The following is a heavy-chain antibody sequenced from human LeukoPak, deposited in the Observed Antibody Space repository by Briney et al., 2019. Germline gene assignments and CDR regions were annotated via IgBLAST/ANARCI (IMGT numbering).Heavy chain of an antibody. J-gene: IGHJ4*02. CDR3: ARDGRYCSGGSCYSGFDY. CDR1: GFAFSTYS. V-gene: IGHV3-21*01. D-gene: IGHD2-15*01. CDR2: ISRRSYI. Sequence: KPGGSLRLSCAASGFAFSTYSMNWVRQAPGKGLEWVSSISRRSYIYYTDAVRGRFTISRDNALDSLYLQMNSLRAEDTAVYYCARDGRYCSGGSCYSGFDYWGQGTLVTVSS.